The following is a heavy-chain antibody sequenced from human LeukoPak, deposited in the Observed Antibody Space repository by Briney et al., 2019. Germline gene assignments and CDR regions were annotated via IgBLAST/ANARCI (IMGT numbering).Heavy chain of an antibody. CDR1: GFTFGSYA. V-gene: IGHV3-23*01. Sequence: GGSLRLSCAASGFTFGSYAMAWVRQAPGKGLEFVSSISSSVSSGGGITYYADSVKGRLTISRDNSKNTVYLQMNSLRAEDTAVYYCARNKYQLLPLNYYYYYMDVWGKGTTVTVSS. CDR3: ARNKYQLLPLNYYYYYMDV. D-gene: IGHD2-2*01. J-gene: IGHJ6*03. CDR2: ISSSVSSGGGIT.